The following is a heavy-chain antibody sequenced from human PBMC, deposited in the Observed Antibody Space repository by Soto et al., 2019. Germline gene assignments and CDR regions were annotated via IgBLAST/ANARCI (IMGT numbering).Heavy chain of an antibody. V-gene: IGHV6-1*01. D-gene: IGHD3-9*01. J-gene: IGHJ6*02. Sequence: PSQTLSLTCASSGDSVSSNSAAWNWIRKSPSRGLEWLGRTYYRSKWYNDYAVSVKSRITINPDTSKNQFSLQLNSVTPEDTAVYYCARARITIFWRVYYYYGMDVWGQGTTVTVSS. CDR1: GDSVSSNSAA. CDR3: ARARITIFWRVYYYYGMDV. CDR2: TYYRSKWYN.